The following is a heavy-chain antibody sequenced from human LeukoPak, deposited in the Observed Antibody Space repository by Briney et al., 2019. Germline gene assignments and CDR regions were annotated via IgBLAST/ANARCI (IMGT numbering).Heavy chain of an antibody. CDR1: GYTFTGYY. CDR3: ARDADYYDSSGYYAGYFDY. V-gene: IGHV1-2*02. J-gene: IGHJ4*02. CDR2: INPNSGGT. Sequence: ASVKVSCKASGYTFTGYYMHWVRQAPGQGLEWMGWINPNSGGTNYAQKLQGRVTMTRDTSISTAYMELSRLRSDDTAVYYCARDADYYDSSGYYAGYFDYWGQGTLVTVSS. D-gene: IGHD3-22*01.